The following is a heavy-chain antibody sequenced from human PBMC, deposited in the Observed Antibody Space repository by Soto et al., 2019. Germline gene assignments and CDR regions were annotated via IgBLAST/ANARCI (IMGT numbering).Heavy chain of an antibody. CDR1: GFTFESYA. V-gene: IGHV3-9*01. CDR3: VKDIHGQWLVSDFEY. D-gene: IGHD6-19*01. CDR2: ISWNSGSI. Sequence: EVQLVESGGGSVQPGRSLRLSCVASGFTFESYAMHWVRQVPGKGLEWVSGISWNSGSIGYADSVKGRFTISRDNAQKSLYLEMNSLRVEDTAIYYCVKDIHGQWLVSDFEYWGQGALVTVSS. J-gene: IGHJ4*02.